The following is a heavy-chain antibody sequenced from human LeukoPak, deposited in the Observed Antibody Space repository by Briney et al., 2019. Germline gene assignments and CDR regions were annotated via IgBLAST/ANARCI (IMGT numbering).Heavy chain of an antibody. V-gene: IGHV1-69*02. CDR3: ATRVDSSGYFLDY. CDR2: IIPILGIA. CDR1: GGTFSSYT. J-gene: IGHJ4*02. D-gene: IGHD3-22*01. Sequence: SVKVSCKASGGTFSSYTISWVRQAPGQGLEWMGRIIPILGIANYAQKFQGRVTITADKSTSTAYMELSSLRSEDTAVYYCATRVDSSGYFLDYWGQGTLVSVSS.